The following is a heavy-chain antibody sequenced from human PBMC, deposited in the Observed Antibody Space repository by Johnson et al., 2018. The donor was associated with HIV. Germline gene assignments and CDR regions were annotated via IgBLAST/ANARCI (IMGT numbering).Heavy chain of an antibody. CDR3: ARDQSEVDAFDI. CDR2: LSYDGSNK. J-gene: IGHJ3*02. Sequence: VQLVESGGDVVQPGRSLRLSCTASGFTFSSYALHWVRQAPGKGLEWVAVLSYDGSNKFYADSVKGRFTISRDNSKNSLYLQMNSLRAEDTAVYYCARDQSEVDAFDIWGQGTMVTVSS. V-gene: IGHV3-30-3*01. CDR1: GFTFSSYA.